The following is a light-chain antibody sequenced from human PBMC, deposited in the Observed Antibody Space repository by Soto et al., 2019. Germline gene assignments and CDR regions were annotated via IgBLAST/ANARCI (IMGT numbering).Light chain of an antibody. J-gene: IGKJ1*01. CDR2: DAS. V-gene: IGKV1-5*01. Sequence: DIQMTQSPSTLSASVGDRVTITCRASQSISSWLAWYQQKPGKAPKLLIYDASSLESGVPSRFSGSGSGTEFTLTISGLQPDEFATYYCQQYNSYWTFGQGTKVEIK. CDR1: QSISSW. CDR3: QQYNSYWT.